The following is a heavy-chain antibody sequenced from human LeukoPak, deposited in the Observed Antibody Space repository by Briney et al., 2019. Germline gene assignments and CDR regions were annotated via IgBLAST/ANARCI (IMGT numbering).Heavy chain of an antibody. Sequence: ASVKVSCKVSGYTLTELSMHWVRQAPGKGLEWMGGFDPEDGETIYAQKFQGRVTMTEDTSTDTAYMELRSLRTEDTAVYYCATKPLRLGELDYWGQGTLVTVSS. V-gene: IGHV1-24*01. CDR2: FDPEDGET. D-gene: IGHD3-16*01. J-gene: IGHJ4*02. CDR1: GYTLTELS. CDR3: ATKPLRLGELDY.